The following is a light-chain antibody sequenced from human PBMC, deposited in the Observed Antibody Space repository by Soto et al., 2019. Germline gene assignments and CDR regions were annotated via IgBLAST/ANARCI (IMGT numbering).Light chain of an antibody. CDR1: SSDVGSYYS. V-gene: IGLV2-23*02. J-gene: IGLJ1*01. CDR2: EVN. CDR3: CSYAGDTTFFV. Sequence: QSALTQPASMSGSPGQSITISCTGTSSDVGSYYSVSWFQHHPGKAPKLIIYEVNNRPSGVSDRFSGSKSGNTASLTISGLQAADEAEYYCCSYAGDTTFFVFGTGTKLTVL.